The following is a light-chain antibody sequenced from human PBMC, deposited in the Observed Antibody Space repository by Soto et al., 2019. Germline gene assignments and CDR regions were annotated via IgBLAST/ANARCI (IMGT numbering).Light chain of an antibody. CDR3: QQRSNWPPIT. CDR2: DAS. V-gene: IGKV3-11*01. J-gene: IGKJ5*01. Sequence: EIVLTQSPATLSVSPGEGAPLARRVSESVGTYLAWYQQKPGQAPRLLIYDASNRATGIPVRFTGSGSGTDFTLSISSLEPEDFAVYSCQQRSNWPPITFGQGTRLEIK. CDR1: ESVGTY.